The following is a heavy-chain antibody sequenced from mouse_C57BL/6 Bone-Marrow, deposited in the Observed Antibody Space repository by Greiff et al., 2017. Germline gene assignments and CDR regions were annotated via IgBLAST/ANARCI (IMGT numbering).Heavy chain of an antibody. V-gene: IGHV5-16*01. CDR2: INYDGSGT. CDR1: GFTFSDYY. Sequence: EVQLVESEGGLVQPGSSMKLSCTASGFTFSDYYMAWVRQVPEKGLEWVANINYDGSGTYYLDSLKSRFIISRDNAKNILYLQMSSLKSEDTATYFCAREGDYYGYDGAWFAYWGQGTLVTVSA. J-gene: IGHJ3*01. CDR3: AREGDYYGYDGAWFAY. D-gene: IGHD2-2*01.